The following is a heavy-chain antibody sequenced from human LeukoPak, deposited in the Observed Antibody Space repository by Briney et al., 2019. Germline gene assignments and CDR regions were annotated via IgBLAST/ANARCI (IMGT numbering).Heavy chain of an antibody. J-gene: IGHJ6*03. CDR2: INHSGST. CDR3: ARRLGRKFGERFYYYHYMDV. D-gene: IGHD3-10*01. Sequence: SETLSLTCAVYGGSFSGHYWSWIRQPPGKGLGWIGEINHSGSTKYNSSLKSRVTISVDTSKNQFSLKLSSVTAADTAVYYCARRLGRKFGERFYYYHYMDVWGKGTTVTISS. V-gene: IGHV4-34*01. CDR1: GGSFSGHY.